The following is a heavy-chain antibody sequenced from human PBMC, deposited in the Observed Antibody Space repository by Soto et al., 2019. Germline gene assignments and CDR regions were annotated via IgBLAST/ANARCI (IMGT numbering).Heavy chain of an antibody. CDR1: GGSFSGYY. D-gene: IGHD3-22*01. CDR3: ARIVPSDYYYDSSGYSRNAFDI. V-gene: IGHV4-34*01. CDR2: INHSGST. Sequence: SETLTLTCAVYGGSFSGYYWSWIRQPPGKGLEWIGEINHSGSTNYNPSLKSRVTISVDTSKNQFSLKLSSVTAADTAVYYCARIVPSDYYYDSSGYSRNAFDIWGQGTMVTVSS. J-gene: IGHJ3*02.